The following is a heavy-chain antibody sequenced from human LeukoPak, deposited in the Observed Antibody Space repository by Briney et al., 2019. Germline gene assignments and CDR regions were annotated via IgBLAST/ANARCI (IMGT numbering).Heavy chain of an antibody. CDR3: ARDARTTRGYSGYEARLYYFDY. CDR2: IIPIFGTA. V-gene: IGHV1-69*05. J-gene: IGHJ4*02. D-gene: IGHD5-12*01. Sequence: ASVKVSCKASGGTFSSYAISWVRQAPGQGLEWMGRIIPIFGTANYAQKFQGRVTSTTDESTSTAYMELSSLRSEDTAVYYCARDARTTRGYSGYEARLYYFDYWGQGTLVTVSS. CDR1: GGTFSSYA.